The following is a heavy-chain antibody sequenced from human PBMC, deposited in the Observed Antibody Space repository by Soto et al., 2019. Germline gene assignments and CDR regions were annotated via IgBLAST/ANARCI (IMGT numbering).Heavy chain of an antibody. CDR3: ARIFRVGSGSYYNRYYYYMDV. D-gene: IGHD3-10*01. V-gene: IGHV2-26*01. CDR1: GFSLSNARMG. Sequence: SGPTLVNPTETLTLTCTVSGFSLSNARMGVSWIRQPPGKALEWLAHIFSNDEKSYSTSLKSRLTISKDTSKSQVVLTMTNMDPVDTATYYCARIFRVGSGSYYNRYYYYMDVWGKGTTVTVSS. J-gene: IGHJ6*03. CDR2: IFSNDEK.